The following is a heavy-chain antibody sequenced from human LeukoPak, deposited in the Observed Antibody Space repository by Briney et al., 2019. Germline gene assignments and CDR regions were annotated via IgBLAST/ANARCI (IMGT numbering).Heavy chain of an antibody. CDR2: FDPEDGET. V-gene: IGHV1-24*01. Sequence: ASVKVSCKVSGYTLTELSMHWVRQAPGKGLEWRGGFDPEDGETVYAQKFQSRVTMTEDTSTDTAYMELSRLRSDDTAVYYCARGYYGSGSYFTYWGQGTLVTVSS. D-gene: IGHD3-10*01. CDR1: GYTLTELS. J-gene: IGHJ4*02. CDR3: ARGYYGSGSYFTY.